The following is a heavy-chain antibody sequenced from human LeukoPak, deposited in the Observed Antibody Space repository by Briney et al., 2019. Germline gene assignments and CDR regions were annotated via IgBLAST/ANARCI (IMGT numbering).Heavy chain of an antibody. J-gene: IGHJ4*02. D-gene: IGHD6-13*01. CDR3: ARGVYIAAAQYGY. CDR2: MYYSGTT. CDR1: GGSVSSSY. V-gene: IGHV4-59*02. Sequence: SETLSLTCTVSGGSVSSSYWSWIRQPPGRGLEWIGYMYYSGTTNYNPSLKSRVTISVDTSKNQFSLKLSSVTAADTAVYYCARGVYIAAAQYGYWGQGTLVTVSS.